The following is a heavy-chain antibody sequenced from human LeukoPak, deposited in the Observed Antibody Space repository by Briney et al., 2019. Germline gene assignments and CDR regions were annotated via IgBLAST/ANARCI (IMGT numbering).Heavy chain of an antibody. CDR2: IIPILGIA. D-gene: IGHD5-24*01. CDR3: ARTGGYNLDFDY. CDR1: GGTFSSYA. V-gene: IGHV1-69*04. Sequence: PVKVSCKASGGTFSSYAISWVRQAPGQGLEWMGRIIPILGIANYAEKFQGRVTITADKSTSTAYMELSSLRSEDTAVYYCARTGGYNLDFDYWGQGTLVTVSS. J-gene: IGHJ4*02.